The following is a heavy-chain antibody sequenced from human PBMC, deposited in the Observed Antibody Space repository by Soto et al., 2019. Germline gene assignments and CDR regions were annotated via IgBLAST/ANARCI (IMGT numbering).Heavy chain of an antibody. D-gene: IGHD6-13*01. CDR3: AKDRLSIAAAGTWWFDP. Sequence: EVQLLESGGGLVQPGGSLSLSCAASGFTFSSYAMSWVRQAPGKGLEWVSAISGSGGSTYYADSVKGRFTISRDNSKNTLYLQMNSLRAEDTAVYYCAKDRLSIAAAGTWWFDPWGQGTLVTVSS. V-gene: IGHV3-23*01. CDR1: GFTFSSYA. J-gene: IGHJ5*02. CDR2: ISGSGGST.